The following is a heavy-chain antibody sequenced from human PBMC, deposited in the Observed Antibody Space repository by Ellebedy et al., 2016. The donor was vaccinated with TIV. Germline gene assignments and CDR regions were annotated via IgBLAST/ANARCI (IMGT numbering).Heavy chain of an antibody. J-gene: IGHJ3*02. D-gene: IGHD2-21*02. CDR3: AGAVCGVDCYSYDDAFDI. V-gene: IGHV3-53*01. Sequence: GGSLRLXCAASGFTVSSNYMSWVRQAPGKGLEWVSVLYNGGSTYYADSVRGRFTISSDNSKNTLDLQMNSLRAEDTAVYYCAGAVCGVDCYSYDDAFDIWGRGTMVTVSS. CDR1: GFTVSSNY. CDR2: LYNGGST.